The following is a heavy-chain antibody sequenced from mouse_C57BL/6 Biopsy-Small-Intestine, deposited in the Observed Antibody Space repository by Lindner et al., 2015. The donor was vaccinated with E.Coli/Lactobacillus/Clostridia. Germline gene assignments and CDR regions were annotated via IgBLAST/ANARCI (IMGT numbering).Heavy chain of an antibody. J-gene: IGHJ2*01. D-gene: IGHD4-1*01. CDR1: GFTFSSYA. CDR3: ARERANWDVVFDY. Sequence: VQLQESGGGLVKPGGSLKLSCAASGFTFSSYAMSWVRQTPEKRLEWVATISDGGSYTYYPDNVKGRFTISRDNAKNNLYLQMSHLKSEDTAMYYCARERANWDVVFDYWGQGTTLIVSS. V-gene: IGHV5-4*01. CDR2: ISDGGSYT.